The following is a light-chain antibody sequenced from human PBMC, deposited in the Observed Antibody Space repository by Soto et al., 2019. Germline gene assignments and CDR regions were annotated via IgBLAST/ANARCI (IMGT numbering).Light chain of an antibody. CDR1: RSDVGGYNY. V-gene: IGLV2-8*01. J-gene: IGLJ2*01. CDR2: EVS. Sequence: QSALTQPPSASGSPGQSVTISCTGTRSDVGGYNYVSWYQQHPGKAPKLMIYEVSKRPSGVPDRFSGSKSGNTASLTVSGLQAEDEADYYCSSYAGSNNFVVFGGRTKLTVL. CDR3: SSYAGSNNFVV.